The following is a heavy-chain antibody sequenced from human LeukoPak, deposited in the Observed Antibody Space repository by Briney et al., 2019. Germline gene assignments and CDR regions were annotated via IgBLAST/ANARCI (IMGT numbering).Heavy chain of an antibody. J-gene: IGHJ4*02. V-gene: IGHV3-21*01. Sequence: GGSLRLSCAASGFTFSSYSMNWVRQAPGKGLEWVSSISSSSSYIYYADSVKGRFTISRDNAKNSLYLQMNSLRAEDTAVYYCARDLNCYDSSGYPFDYWGQGTLVTVSS. CDR1: GFTFSSYS. CDR2: ISSSSSYI. D-gene: IGHD3-22*01. CDR3: ARDLNCYDSSGYPFDY.